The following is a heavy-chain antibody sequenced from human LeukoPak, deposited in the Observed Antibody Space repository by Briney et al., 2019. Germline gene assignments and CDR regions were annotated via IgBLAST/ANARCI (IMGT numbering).Heavy chain of an antibody. J-gene: IGHJ3*02. V-gene: IGHV5-51*01. CDR1: GYRFTSYW. D-gene: IGHD1-26*01. CDR2: IYPGDSDT. Sequence: GESLKISCKGSGYRFTSYWIGWVRQMPGKGLGWMGIIYPGDSDTTYSPSFQGQVTISADTSISTAYLQWSSLKASDTAMYYCARPIATGSYSAHDAFDIWGKGTMVTVSS. CDR3: ARPIATGSYSAHDAFDI.